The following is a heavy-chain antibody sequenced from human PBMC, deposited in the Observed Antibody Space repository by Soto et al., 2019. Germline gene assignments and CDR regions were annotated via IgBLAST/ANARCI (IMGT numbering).Heavy chain of an antibody. CDR1: GDSISTVYYC. Sequence: QVQLQESGPGLVKPSETLSLTCTVSGDSISTVYYCWSWIRQSPDKGLEWIGHIYDGGSTYSNPSLKRRXAXSXXTSKNQFSLKLTSVIAADTAVYYCTRGPSADKVDYWGQGTLVTVSS. V-gene: IGHV4-30-4*01. J-gene: IGHJ4*02. CDR2: IYDGGST. CDR3: TRGPSADKVDY.